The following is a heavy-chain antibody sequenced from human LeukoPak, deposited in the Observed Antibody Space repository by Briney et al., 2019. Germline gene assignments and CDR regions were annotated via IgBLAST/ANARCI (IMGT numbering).Heavy chain of an antibody. V-gene: IGHV3-21*01. Sequence: GSLRLSCAASGFTFSSYSMNWVRQAPGKGLEWVSSISSSSSYIYYADSVKGRFTISRDNAKNSLYLQMNSLRAEDTAVYYCARDLYYYDSSAHGGDYYYMDVWGKGTTVTVSS. CDR2: ISSSSSYI. J-gene: IGHJ6*03. D-gene: IGHD3-22*01. CDR1: GFTFSSYS. CDR3: ARDLYYYDSSAHGGDYYYMDV.